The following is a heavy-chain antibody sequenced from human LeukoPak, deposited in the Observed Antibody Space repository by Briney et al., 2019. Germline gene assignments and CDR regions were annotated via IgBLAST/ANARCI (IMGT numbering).Heavy chain of an antibody. CDR3: ARVGNWTDVYWFDP. CDR2: IYYSGST. CDR1: GGSISGFY. Sequence: PSETLSLTCTVSGGSISGFYWSWIRQPPGKGLEWVGYIYYSGSTSYSPSLKSRVTISVDTSKNQFPLKLSSVIAADTAVYYCARVGNWTDVYWFDPWGQGTLVTVSS. J-gene: IGHJ5*02. V-gene: IGHV4-59*01. D-gene: IGHD3-16*01.